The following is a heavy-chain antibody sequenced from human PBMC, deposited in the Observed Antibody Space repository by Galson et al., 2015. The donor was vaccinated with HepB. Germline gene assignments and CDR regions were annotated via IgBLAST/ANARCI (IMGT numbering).Heavy chain of an antibody. CDR1: GFTFSSYS. V-gene: IGHV3-21*01. D-gene: IGHD3-3*01. J-gene: IGHJ4*02. CDR2: ISSSSGYI. CDR3: ARDGILFGVVMRGYFDY. Sequence: SLRLSCAASGFTFSSYSMNWVRQAPGKGLEWVSSISSSSGYIYYADSVKGRFTISRDNAKNSLYLQMNSLRAEDTAVYYCARDGILFGVVMRGYFDYWGQGTLVTVSS.